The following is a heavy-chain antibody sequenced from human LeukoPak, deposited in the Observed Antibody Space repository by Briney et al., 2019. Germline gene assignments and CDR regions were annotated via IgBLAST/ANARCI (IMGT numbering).Heavy chain of an antibody. V-gene: IGHV4-34*01. Sequence: SETLSLTCGVSGGSFSGYYWTLIRQPPGKGLEWIGEINHRGSTNYNPSLGSRVTISVDTSKNQFSLKLSSMSAAGTAVYYCARGRVYDFWSGYYTPYYCDYWGQGTLVTVSS. D-gene: IGHD3-3*01. CDR2: INHRGST. J-gene: IGHJ4*02. CDR1: GGSFSGYY. CDR3: ARGRVYDFWSGYYTPYYCDY.